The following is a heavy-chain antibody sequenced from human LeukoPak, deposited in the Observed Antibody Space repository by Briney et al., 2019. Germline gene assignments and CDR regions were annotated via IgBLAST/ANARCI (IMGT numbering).Heavy chain of an antibody. J-gene: IGHJ4*02. CDR3: ARELFWSGYYFDY. V-gene: IGHV4-38-2*02. CDR1: GDSINSGYY. CDR2: IYHSEST. D-gene: IGHD3-3*01. Sequence: PSETLSLTCTVSGDSINSGYYWGWIRQPPGKSLEWIGSIYHSESTYFNPSIKSRHSISVDMSKTQFSLKLSSVTAADTAVYYCARELFWSGYYFDYWGQGTLVTVSS.